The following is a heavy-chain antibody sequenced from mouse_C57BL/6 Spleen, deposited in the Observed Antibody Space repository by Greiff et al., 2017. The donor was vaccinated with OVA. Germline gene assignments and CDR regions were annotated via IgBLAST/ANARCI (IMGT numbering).Heavy chain of an antibody. D-gene: IGHD2-2*01. CDR3: SRRTMVTTGENYFDY. CDR1: GFTFSSYG. Sequence: EVQLVESGGDLVKPGGSLKLSCAASGFTFSSYGMSWVRQTPDKRLEWVATISSGGSYTYYPDSVKGRFTISRDNAKNTLYLQMSSLKSEDTAMYYCSRRTMVTTGENYFDYWGQGTTLTVSS. J-gene: IGHJ2*01. V-gene: IGHV5-6*01. CDR2: ISSGGSYT.